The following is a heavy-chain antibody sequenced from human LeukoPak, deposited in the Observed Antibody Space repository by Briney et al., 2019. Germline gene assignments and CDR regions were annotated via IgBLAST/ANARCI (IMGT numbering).Heavy chain of an antibody. Sequence: SETLSLTCAVYGGSFSGYYWSWIRRPPGKGLEWIGEINHSGSTNYNPSLKSRVTISVDTSKNQFSLKLSSVTAADTAVYYCARAGLYYYGSGSYSYYYYGMDVWGNGTTVTVSS. J-gene: IGHJ6*04. D-gene: IGHD3-10*01. CDR1: GGSFSGYY. CDR3: ARAGLYYYGSGSYSYYYYGMDV. V-gene: IGHV4-34*01. CDR2: INHSGST.